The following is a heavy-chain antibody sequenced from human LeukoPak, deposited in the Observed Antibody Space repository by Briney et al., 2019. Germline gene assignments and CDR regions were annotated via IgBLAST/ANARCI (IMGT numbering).Heavy chain of an antibody. Sequence: KAGGSLRLSYAVSGFTYSSYSMNWVRQAPGKGLEWVSSISSSSSYIYYADSVKGRFTISRDNAKNSLYLQMNSLRAEDTAVYYCARETQCTNGVCYRLNYYNYSIDVWGKGTTVTVSS. CDR1: GFTYSSYS. D-gene: IGHD2-8*01. CDR3: ARETQCTNGVCYRLNYYNYSIDV. V-gene: IGHV3-21*01. CDR2: ISSSSSYI. J-gene: IGHJ6*03.